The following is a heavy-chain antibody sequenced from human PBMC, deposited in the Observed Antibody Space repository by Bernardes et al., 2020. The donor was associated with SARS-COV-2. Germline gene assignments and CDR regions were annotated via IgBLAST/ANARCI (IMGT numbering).Heavy chain of an antibody. J-gene: IGHJ6*02. D-gene: IGHD1-20*01. CDR3: AKGEYITGTSHYYYGMDV. Sequence: SVKVSCKASGVTFTSSAVQWVRQARGQRLEWIGWIDVDGGVTNYAHGLRERVTITWDMSTRTGYMDLSSLRSEDTAVYYCAKGEYITGTSHYYYGMDVWGQGTTVTVSS. CDR2: IDVDGGVT. V-gene: IGHV1-58*01. CDR1: GVTFTSSA.